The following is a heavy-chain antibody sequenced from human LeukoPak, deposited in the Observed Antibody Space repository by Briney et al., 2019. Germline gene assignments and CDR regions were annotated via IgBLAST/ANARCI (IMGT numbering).Heavy chain of an antibody. V-gene: IGHV5-51*01. Sequence: GASLKISCKGSGYSFTSYWIGWVRQMPGKGLEWMGIIYPDDSDTRYSPSFQGQVTISADKSISTAYLQWSSLKASDTALYYCAKYCGGDCYSFDYWGQGTLVTVSS. J-gene: IGHJ4*02. D-gene: IGHD2-21*02. CDR3: AKYCGGDCYSFDY. CDR1: GYSFTSYW. CDR2: IYPDDSDT.